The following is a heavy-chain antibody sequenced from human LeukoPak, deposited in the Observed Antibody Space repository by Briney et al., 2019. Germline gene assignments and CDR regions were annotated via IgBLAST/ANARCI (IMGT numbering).Heavy chain of an antibody. Sequence: SETLSLTCTVSGGSISSYYWSWIRQPAGKGLEWIGRIYTSGSTNYNPSLKSRVTMSVDTSKNQFSLKLSSVTAADTAVYYCARHPADNSWTYYFDYWGQGTLVTVSS. D-gene: IGHD1-26*01. CDR1: GGSISSYY. J-gene: IGHJ4*02. CDR3: ARHPADNSWTYYFDY. V-gene: IGHV4-4*07. CDR2: IYTSGST.